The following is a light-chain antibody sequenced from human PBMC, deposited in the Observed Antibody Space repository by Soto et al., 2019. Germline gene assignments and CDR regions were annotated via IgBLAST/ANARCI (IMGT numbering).Light chain of an antibody. CDR3: QSYDSNLSARYV. CDR1: SSNIGAGYD. Sequence: QSVLTQPPSVSGAPGQRVTISCTGSSSNIGAGYDVHWYQQRPGAAPKLLISANINRPSGVPDRFSGSKSGTSASLAITGLQADDEGDYYCQSYDSNLSARYVFGTGTKVTVL. V-gene: IGLV1-40*01. CDR2: ANI. J-gene: IGLJ1*01.